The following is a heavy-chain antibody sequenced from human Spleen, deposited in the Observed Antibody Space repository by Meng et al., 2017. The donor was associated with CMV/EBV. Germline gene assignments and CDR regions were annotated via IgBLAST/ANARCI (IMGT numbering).Heavy chain of an antibody. D-gene: IGHD1-26*01. CDR1: GFTCSYSG. J-gene: IGHJ4*02. CDR3: ATDAGALNSFDY. V-gene: IGHV3-23*01. CDR2: ISGSGTNT. Sequence: CAASGFTCSYSGMSWVRHGPGKGLDWVSTISGSGTNTHYADSVKGRFTISRDNSKNTLSLQMNSLRADDTAVYYCATDAGALNSFDYWGQGTLVTVSS.